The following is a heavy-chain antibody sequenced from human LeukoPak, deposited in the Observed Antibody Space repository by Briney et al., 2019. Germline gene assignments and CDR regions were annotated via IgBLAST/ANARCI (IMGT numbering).Heavy chain of an antibody. V-gene: IGHV4-59*11. D-gene: IGHD3-10*01. CDR2: IYPGGSI. J-gene: IGHJ5*02. CDR1: GASISSHY. CDR3: VKVGYGSGTWGWFDP. Sequence: SETLSLTCTVTGASISSHYWSWIRQPPGKGMECIGSIYPGGSIDYNPSLKSRATISGDSSKNHLSLNLTSVTAADTAMYHCVKVGYGSGTWGWFDPWGQGTLVSVSA.